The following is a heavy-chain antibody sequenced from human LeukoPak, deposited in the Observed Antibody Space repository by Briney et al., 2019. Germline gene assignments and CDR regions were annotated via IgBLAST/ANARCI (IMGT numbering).Heavy chain of an antibody. CDR2: ISGGGSTI. V-gene: IGHV3-11*01. Sequence: PGGPLRLSCAASGFTFSDFYMSWVRQAPGKGLEWLSYISGGGSTIYYADSVKGRFTISRDNAKSSLYLQMNSLRAEDTAVYYCAKNYGNKRGFDYWGQGTLVTVSS. J-gene: IGHJ4*02. CDR3: AKNYGNKRGFDY. D-gene: IGHD4-17*01. CDR1: GFTFSDFY.